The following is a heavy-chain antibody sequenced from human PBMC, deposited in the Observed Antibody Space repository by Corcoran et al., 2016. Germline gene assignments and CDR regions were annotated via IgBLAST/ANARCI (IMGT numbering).Heavy chain of an antibody. Sequence: QVQLQQSGPGLVKPSQTLSLTCAISGDSVSSNSAAWNWIRQSPSRGLEWLGRTYYRSKWYNDYAVSVKSRIAINPDTSKNQFSLQLNSVTPEDTAVYYCARDLCGGDCYSRSYYYYGMDVWGQGTTVTVSS. CDR3: ARDLCGGDCYSRSYYYYGMDV. CDR2: TYYRSKWYN. J-gene: IGHJ6*02. CDR1: GDSVSSNSAA. V-gene: IGHV6-1*01. D-gene: IGHD2-21*02.